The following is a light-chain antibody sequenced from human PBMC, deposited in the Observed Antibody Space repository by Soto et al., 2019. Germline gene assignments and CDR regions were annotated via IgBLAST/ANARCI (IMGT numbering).Light chain of an antibody. J-gene: IGLJ3*02. V-gene: IGLV1-44*01. CDR1: SSNIASNT. Sequence: QSVLTQPPSASGTPGQRVTISCSGSSSNIASNTVNWYQQLPGTAPKLLIYTNNQRPSGVPDRLSGSKYGTSASLAISGPQSEDEADYYCAAWDDSLNGWVFGGGTKLTVL. CDR2: TNN. CDR3: AAWDDSLNGWV.